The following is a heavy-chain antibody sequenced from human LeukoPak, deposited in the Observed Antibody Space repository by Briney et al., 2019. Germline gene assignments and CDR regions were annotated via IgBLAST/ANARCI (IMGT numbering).Heavy chain of an antibody. CDR3: ARGCDSSGYYSCDY. CDR1: GGSISSGGYY. J-gene: IGHJ4*02. CDR2: IYYSGST. V-gene: IGHV4-31*03. D-gene: IGHD3-22*01. Sequence: SETLSLACTVSGGSISSGGYYWRWIRQHPGKGLEWIGYIYYSGSTYYNPSLKSRVTISVDTSKNQFSLKLSSVTAADTAVYYCARGCDSSGYYSCDYWGQGTLVTVSS.